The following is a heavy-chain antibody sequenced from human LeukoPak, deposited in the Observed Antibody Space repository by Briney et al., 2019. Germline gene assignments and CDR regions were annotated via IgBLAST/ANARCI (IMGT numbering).Heavy chain of an antibody. CDR3: ARDPDDSSGTFQGY. J-gene: IGHJ4*02. D-gene: IGHD3-22*01. V-gene: IGHV1-69*13. CDR2: IIPIFGTA. Sequence: ASVKVSCKASGGTFSSYAISWVRQAPGQELEWMGGIIPIFGTANYAQKFQGRVTITADESTSTAYMELSSLRSEDTAVYYCARDPDDSSGTFQGYWGQGTLVTVSS. CDR1: GGTFSSYA.